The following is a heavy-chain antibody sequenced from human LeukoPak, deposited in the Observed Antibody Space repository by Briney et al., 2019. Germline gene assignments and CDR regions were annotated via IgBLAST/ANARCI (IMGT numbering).Heavy chain of an antibody. V-gene: IGHV4-39*01. CDR2: ISYIGLT. Sequence: SETLSLTCSVSGDSIGSIGHNWAWFRQPPGKRPEWIGSISYIGLTFFNPSLKSRVTISADTSENQFSLKLSSVTAADTAVYYCATPYSSAYYFDYWGQGTLVTVSS. D-gene: IGHD6-19*01. CDR3: ATPYSSAYYFDY. J-gene: IGHJ4*02. CDR1: GDSIGSIGHN.